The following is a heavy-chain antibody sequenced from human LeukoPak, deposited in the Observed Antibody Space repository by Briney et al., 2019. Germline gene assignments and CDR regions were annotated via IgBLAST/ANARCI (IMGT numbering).Heavy chain of an antibody. CDR2: IYTSGST. D-gene: IGHD6-19*01. Sequence: SQTLSLTCTVSGGSISSGTYYWSWIRQPAGKGLEWIGRIYTSGSTNYNPSLKSRVTISLDPSKSQFSLKLSSVTAADTAVYYCARDGSGWLNWFDPWGQGALVTVSS. CDR3: ARDGSGWLNWFDP. CDR1: GGSISSGTYY. J-gene: IGHJ5*02. V-gene: IGHV4-61*02.